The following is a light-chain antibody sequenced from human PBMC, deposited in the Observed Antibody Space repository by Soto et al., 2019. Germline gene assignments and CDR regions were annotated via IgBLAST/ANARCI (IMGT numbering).Light chain of an antibody. V-gene: IGLV1-40*01. CDR3: QSYDTALSVYVV. Sequence: QSVLTQPPSVSGAPGQRVTISCTGSSSTIGAGFDVHWYQQLPGTAPKLLIYGDTNRPSGVPDRFSGSKSGTSASLVITGLQAEDEADDYCQSYDTALSVYVVFGGGTKLTVL. CDR1: SSTIGAGFD. CDR2: GDT. J-gene: IGLJ2*01.